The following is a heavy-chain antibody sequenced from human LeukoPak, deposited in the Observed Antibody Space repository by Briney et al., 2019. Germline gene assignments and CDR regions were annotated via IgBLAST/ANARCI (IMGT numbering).Heavy chain of an antibody. V-gene: IGHV1-46*01. CDR3: ARVELNYGMDV. CDR1: GYTFTSYF. D-gene: IGHD1-7*01. Sequence: ASVKVSCKASGYTFTSYFMHWVRQAPGQGLEWMGIINPSGGSTSYAQKFQGRVTMTRATSTSTVYMELSSLRSEDMAVYYCARVELNYGMDVWGQGTTVTVSS. CDR2: INPSGGST. J-gene: IGHJ6*02.